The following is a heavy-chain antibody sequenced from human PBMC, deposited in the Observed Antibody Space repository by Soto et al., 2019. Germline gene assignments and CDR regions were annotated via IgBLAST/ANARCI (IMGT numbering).Heavy chain of an antibody. V-gene: IGHV4-31*03. CDR3: ARAGVYSSGWEPVDYYFDY. J-gene: IGHJ4*02. CDR2: IYYSGST. CDR1: GGSISSGGYY. Sequence: PSETLSLTCTVSGGSISSGGYYWSWIRQHPGKGLEWIGYIYYSGSTYYNPSLKSRVTISVDTSKNQFSLKLSSVTAADTAVYYCARAGVYSSGWEPVDYYFDYWGQGTLVTVSS. D-gene: IGHD6-19*01.